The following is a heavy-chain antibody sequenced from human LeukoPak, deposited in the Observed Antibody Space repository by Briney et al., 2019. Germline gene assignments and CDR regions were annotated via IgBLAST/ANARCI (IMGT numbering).Heavy chain of an antibody. V-gene: IGHV1-46*01. CDR3: AREEAAAIFGVVYEGFFDY. CDR2: INPSGGST. CDR1: GYTFTSYY. D-gene: IGHD3-3*01. J-gene: IGHJ4*02. Sequence: ASVKVSCKASGYTFTSYYMHWVRQAPGQGLEWMGIINPSGGSTSYAQKFQGRVTMTRDTSTSTVYMELSSLRSEDTAAYYCAREEAAAIFGVVYEGFFDYWGQGTLVTVSS.